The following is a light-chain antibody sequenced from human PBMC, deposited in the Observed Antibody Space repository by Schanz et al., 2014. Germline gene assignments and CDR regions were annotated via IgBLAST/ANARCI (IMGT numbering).Light chain of an antibody. CDR1: QSVSSSY. J-gene: IGKJ3*01. V-gene: IGKV3-20*01. CDR2: GAS. Sequence: EIVLTQSPVTLSVSPGERATLSCRASQSVSSSYLAWYQQKPGQAPRLLIYGASSRATGIPDRFSGSGSGTDFTLTISRLEPEDFAVYYCQQYGSSPPFTFGPGTKVDIK. CDR3: QQYGSSPPFT.